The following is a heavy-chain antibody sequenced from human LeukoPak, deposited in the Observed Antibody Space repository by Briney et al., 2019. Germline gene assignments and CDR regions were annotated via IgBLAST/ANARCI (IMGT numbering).Heavy chain of an antibody. CDR1: GFTFSSYS. CDR3: ARGDSYDFWSGYYTGNFDY. J-gene: IGHJ4*02. Sequence: GGSLRLSCAASGFTFSSYSMNWVRQAPGKGPEWVSSISGSSSYIYYADSVKGRFTISRDNAKNSLYLQMNSLRAEDTAVYYCARGDSYDFWSGYYTGNFDYWGQGTLVTVSS. CDR2: ISGSSSYI. D-gene: IGHD3-3*01. V-gene: IGHV3-21*01.